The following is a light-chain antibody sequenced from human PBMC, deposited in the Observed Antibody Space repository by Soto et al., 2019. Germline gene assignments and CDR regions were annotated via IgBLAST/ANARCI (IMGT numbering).Light chain of an antibody. CDR1: SSNIGAGYD. V-gene: IGLV1-40*01. J-gene: IGLJ3*02. CDR2: GNS. CDR3: QSYDSSLSGWV. Sequence: QLVLTQPPSVSGAPGQRVTISCTESSSNIGAGYDVHWYQQLPGTAPKLLIYGNSNRPSGVPDRFSGSKSGTSASLAITGLQAEDEVDYYCQSYDSSLSGWVFGGGTKLTVL.